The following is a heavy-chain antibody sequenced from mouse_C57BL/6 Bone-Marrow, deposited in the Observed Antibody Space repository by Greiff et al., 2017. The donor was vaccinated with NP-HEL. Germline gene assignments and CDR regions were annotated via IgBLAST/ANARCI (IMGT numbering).Heavy chain of an antibody. Sequence: EVQRVESEGGLVQPGSSMNLSCTTSGFTFSDYYMAWVRQVPEKGLDWVANINYDGSSHYYLDSLKSRFIISRDNAKNILYLQMSSLKSEDTATYYCAREGGLRRRTYAMDYWGQGTSVTVSS. CDR1: GFTFSDYY. CDR3: AREGGLRRRTYAMDY. V-gene: IGHV5-16*01. J-gene: IGHJ4*01. CDR2: INYDGSSH. D-gene: IGHD2-4*01.